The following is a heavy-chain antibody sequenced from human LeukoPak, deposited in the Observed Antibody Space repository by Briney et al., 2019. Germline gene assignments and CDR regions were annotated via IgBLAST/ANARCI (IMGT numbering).Heavy chain of an antibody. CDR2: ISSSSSYI. V-gene: IGHV3-21*01. Sequence: GGSLRLSCAASGFTFDDYAMHWVRQAPGKGLEWVSSISSSSSYIYYADSVKGRFTISRDNAKNSLYLRMNSLRAEDTAVYYCARDPLDYGDYDYWGQGTLVTVSS. D-gene: IGHD4-17*01. J-gene: IGHJ4*02. CDR1: GFTFDDYA. CDR3: ARDPLDYGDYDY.